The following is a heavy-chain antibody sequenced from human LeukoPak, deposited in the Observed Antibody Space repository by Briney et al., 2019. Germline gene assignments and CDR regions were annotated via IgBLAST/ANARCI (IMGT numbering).Heavy chain of an antibody. CDR2: IIPILGIA. D-gene: IGHD5-24*01. V-gene: IGHV1-69*02. CDR1: GGTFSSYT. J-gene: IGHJ4*02. CDR3: ARGRINFDS. Sequence: ASVKVSCKASGGTFSSYTISWVRQAPGQGLEWMGRIIPILGIANYAQKLQGRVTMTTDTSTSTAYMELRSLRSDDTAVYYCARGRINFDSWGQGNLVTVSS.